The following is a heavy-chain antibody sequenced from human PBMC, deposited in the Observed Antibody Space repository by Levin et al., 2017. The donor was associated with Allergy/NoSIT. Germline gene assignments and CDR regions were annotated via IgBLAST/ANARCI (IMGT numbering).Heavy chain of an antibody. CDR1: TISRRNG. Sequence: TISRRNGGGWIRQPPGKGREWIAYIYYSGTISSPPSLKSRVTMSLDTSKNQFSLKLNSVTAVDTAVYYCARSGGHGETWFDPWGQGTLVTVSS. CDR3: ARSGGHGETWFDP. V-gene: IGHV4-28*02. J-gene: IGHJ5*02. D-gene: IGHD4-17*01. CDR2: IYYSGTI.